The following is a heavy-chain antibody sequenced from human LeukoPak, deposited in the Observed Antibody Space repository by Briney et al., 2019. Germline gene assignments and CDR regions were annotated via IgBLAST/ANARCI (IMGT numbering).Heavy chain of an antibody. J-gene: IGHJ4*02. Sequence: GGSLRLSCAASGFTFSSYSMNWVRQAPGKGLEWVSSISSSSYIYYADSAKGRFTISRDNAKNSLYLQMNSLRAEDTAVYYCARDIDIVGAMDYWGQGTLVTVSS. CDR3: ARDIDIVGAMDY. D-gene: IGHD1-26*01. CDR1: GFTFSSYS. V-gene: IGHV3-21*01. CDR2: ISSSSYI.